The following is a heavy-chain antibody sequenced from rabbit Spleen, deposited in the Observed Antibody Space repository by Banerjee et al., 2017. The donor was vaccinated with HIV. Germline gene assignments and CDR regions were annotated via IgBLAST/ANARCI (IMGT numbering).Heavy chain of an antibody. CDR1: GFDFSGYI. CDR3: ARQKENAFNL. J-gene: IGHJ4*01. V-gene: IGHV1S36*01. Sequence: QEQLEESGGDLVTPEGSQTLTCTASGFDFSGYIMNWVRQAPGKGLEWIGYISDSGNTWYASWVSGRFTISRTSTTVTLQMTSLTGADTASYFCARQKENAFNLWGPGTLVTVS. CDR2: ISDSGNT.